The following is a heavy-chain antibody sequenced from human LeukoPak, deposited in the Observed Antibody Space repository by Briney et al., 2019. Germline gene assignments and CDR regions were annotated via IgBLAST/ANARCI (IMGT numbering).Heavy chain of an antibody. CDR3: ARHWGGVPAALDY. CDR1: GGSISSSSYY. Sequence: SETLSLTCTVSGGSISSSSYYWGWIRQPPGKGLEWIGSIYYSGSTYYNPSLKGRVTISVDTSKNQFSLKLSSVTAADTAVYYCARHWGGVPAALDYWGQGTLVTVSS. CDR2: IYYSGST. D-gene: IGHD2-2*01. J-gene: IGHJ4*02. V-gene: IGHV4-39*01.